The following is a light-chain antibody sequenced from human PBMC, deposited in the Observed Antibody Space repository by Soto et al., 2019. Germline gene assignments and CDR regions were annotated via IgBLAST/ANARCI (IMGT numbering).Light chain of an antibody. CDR1: QSVRSN. CDR3: HQRQSWPRT. CDR2: DTS. J-gene: IGKJ1*01. V-gene: IGKV3-15*01. Sequence: EIVMTQSPATLSVSPGERATLSCRASQSVRSNLAWYQQKPGQPPRLLIYDTSTRATGIPARFSGSGSGTDFTLTISSLEPEDFAVYYCHQRQSWPRTFGQGTKVDI.